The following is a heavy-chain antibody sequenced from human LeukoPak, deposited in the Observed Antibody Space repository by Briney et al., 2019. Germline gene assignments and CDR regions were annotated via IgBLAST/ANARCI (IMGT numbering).Heavy chain of an antibody. CDR1: GGSFSGYY. CDR3: ARLYYDSSGYYWFDP. J-gene: IGHJ5*02. V-gene: IGHV4-59*01. CDR2: IYYSGST. D-gene: IGHD3-22*01. Sequence: SETLSLTCAVYGGSFSGYYWSWIRQPPGKGLEWIGYIYYSGSTNYNPSLRSRVTISVDTSKNQFSLKLSSVTAADTAVYYCARLYYDSSGYYWFDPWGQGTLVTVSS.